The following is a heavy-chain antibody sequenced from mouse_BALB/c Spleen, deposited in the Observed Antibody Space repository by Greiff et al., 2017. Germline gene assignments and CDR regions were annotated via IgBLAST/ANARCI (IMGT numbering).Heavy chain of an antibody. V-gene: IGHV5-12-2*01. D-gene: IGHD2-10*01. J-gene: IGHJ4*01. Sequence: EVKLVESGGVLVKPGGSLKLSCTASGFTFSSYTMSWVRQTPEQRLEWVAYISNGCGSTYYPDTVKGRVTISRDNAKNTLYLQMSSLKSEDTAMYYCAKPYYGNYEWYAMDYWGQGTSVTVSS. CDR2: ISNGCGST. CDR3: AKPYYGNYEWYAMDY. CDR1: GFTFSSYT.